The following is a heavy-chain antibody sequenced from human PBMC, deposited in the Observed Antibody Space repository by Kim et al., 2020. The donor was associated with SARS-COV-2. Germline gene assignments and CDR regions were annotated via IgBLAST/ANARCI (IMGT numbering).Heavy chain of an antibody. CDR3: AKDLFNLKWLLWGRFYYYGMDV. J-gene: IGHJ6*02. CDR2: ISSDGSNK. D-gene: IGHD3-3*01. CDR1: GFTFSNYD. V-gene: IGHV3-30*18. Sequence: GGSLRLSCVASGFTFSNYDIHWVRQAPGKGLEWVAVISSDGSNKYYADSVKGRFTISRDNSKNTLYLQMNSLRAEDTAVYYCAKDLFNLKWLLWGRFYYYGMDVWGQGTTVTVSS.